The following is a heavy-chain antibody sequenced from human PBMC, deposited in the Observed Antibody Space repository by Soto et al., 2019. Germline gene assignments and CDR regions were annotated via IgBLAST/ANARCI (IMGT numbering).Heavy chain of an antibody. V-gene: IGHV1-69*13. CDR1: GGTFSSYA. CDR3: ARAGRRGGFGELFLRGLDWFVP. Sequence: SVKVSCKASGGTFSSYAISWVRQAPGQGLEWMGGIIPIFGTANYAQKFQGRVMITADESTSTAYMALSSLRSEDTAVYYCARAGRRGGFGELFLRGLDWFVPWGQGTLVTVSS. J-gene: IGHJ5*02. CDR2: IIPIFGTA. D-gene: IGHD3-10*01.